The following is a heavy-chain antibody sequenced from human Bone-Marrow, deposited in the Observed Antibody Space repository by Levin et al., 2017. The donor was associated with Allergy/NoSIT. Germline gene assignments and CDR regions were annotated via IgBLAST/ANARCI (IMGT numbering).Heavy chain of an antibody. CDR2: IYYSGSA. J-gene: IGHJ4*02. D-gene: IGHD3-3*01. CDR3: ARHSGGDFWSGYTIDY. CDR1: GGSISSSSYY. Sequence: SETLSLTCTVSGGSISSSSYYWGWIRQPPGKGLEWIGSIYYSGSAFYNPSLKSRVTISVDTSKNHFSLKLSSVTAADTAVYYCARHSGGDFWSGYTIDYWGQGTLVTVSS. V-gene: IGHV4-39*01.